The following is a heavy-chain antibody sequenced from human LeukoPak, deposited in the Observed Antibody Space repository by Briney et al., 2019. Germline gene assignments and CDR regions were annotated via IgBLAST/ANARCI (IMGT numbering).Heavy chain of an antibody. V-gene: IGHV3-30*18. J-gene: IGHJ4*02. D-gene: IGHD6-13*01. CDR2: ISFDGSRA. CDR3: AKGDGSSNWFYFDF. CDR1: GFTFSSYG. Sequence: PGGSLRLSCAASGFTFSSYGMHWVRQAPGRGLEWVAVISFDGSRAYYSDSVKGRFTISRDISENTLYLQMNSLRLEDTAVYFCAKGDGSSNWFYFDFWGQGTLVTVSS.